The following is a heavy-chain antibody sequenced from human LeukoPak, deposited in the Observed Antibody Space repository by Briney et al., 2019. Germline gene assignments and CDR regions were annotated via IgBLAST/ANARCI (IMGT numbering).Heavy chain of an antibody. J-gene: IGHJ4*02. CDR1: GFTFSSYW. CDR3: ARDDASSSFTY. V-gene: IGHV3-7*01. CDR2: IKPDGSQR. D-gene: IGHD3-16*01. Sequence: GGSLRLSCAASGFTFSSYWMNWARQAPGKGLEWVASIKPDGSQRDYVDSVKGRFTISRDNAQNSLYLQMNSLRVEDTAVYYCARDDASSSFTYWGQGALVTVSS.